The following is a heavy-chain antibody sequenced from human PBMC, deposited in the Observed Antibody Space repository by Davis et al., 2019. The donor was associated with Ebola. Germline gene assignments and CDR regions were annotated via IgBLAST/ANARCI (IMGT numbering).Heavy chain of an antibody. CDR2: INGDGDHT. CDR3: ARVRYSSRYHDY. J-gene: IGHJ4*02. V-gene: IGHV3-43*02. CDR1: GFTFDQYA. Sequence: GESLKISCAASGFTFDQYAMYWVRQRPGKGLEWVSLINGDGDHTYYTDSVKGRFTISRDNAKNSLYLQMNSLRAEDTAVYYCARVRYSSRYHDYWGQGTLVTVSS. D-gene: IGHD6-13*01.